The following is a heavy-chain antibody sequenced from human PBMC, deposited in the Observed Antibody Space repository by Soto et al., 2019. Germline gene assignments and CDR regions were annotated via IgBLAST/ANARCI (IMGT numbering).Heavy chain of an antibody. CDR2: ISGSGDST. CDR1: GFTFSSYA. CDR3: AKDRCGAAARSTKCYGMDV. V-gene: IGHV3-23*01. J-gene: IGHJ6*02. Sequence: EVQLLESGGGLVQPGGSLRLSCAASGFTFSSYAMNWVRQAPGKGLEWVSVISGSGDSTYYADSVRGRFTISRDNSKSALYLQMNCLRAEDPGVYYCAKDRCGAAARSTKCYGMDVWGQGTTVPVSS. D-gene: IGHD2-2*01.